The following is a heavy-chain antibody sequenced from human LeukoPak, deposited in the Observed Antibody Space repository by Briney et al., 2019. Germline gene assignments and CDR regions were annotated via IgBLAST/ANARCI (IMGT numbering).Heavy chain of an antibody. D-gene: IGHD2-21*02. CDR1: GFSFSDHY. CDR3: ARCGGGDCPKGPYYFDY. V-gene: IGHV3-21*01. J-gene: IGHJ4*02. Sequence: GGSLRLSCTASGFSFSDHYMDWVRQAPGKGLEWVSSISSSSSYIYYADSVKGRFTISRDNAKNSLYLQMNSLRAEDTAVYYCARCGGGDCPKGPYYFDYWGQGTLVTVSS. CDR2: ISSSSSYI.